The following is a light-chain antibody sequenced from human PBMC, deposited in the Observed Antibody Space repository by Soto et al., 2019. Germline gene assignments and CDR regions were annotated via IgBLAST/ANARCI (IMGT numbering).Light chain of an antibody. J-gene: IGKJ2*01. V-gene: IGKV1-33*01. CDR3: QQYDNLLYT. CDR2: DAS. Sequence: DIQMTQSPSSLSASVGDRVTITCQASQDISNYLNWYQQKPWKAPKLLIYDASNLETVVPSRFSGSGSGTDFTFTISSLQPEDIATYYCQQYDNLLYTFGQGTKLPIK. CDR1: QDISNY.